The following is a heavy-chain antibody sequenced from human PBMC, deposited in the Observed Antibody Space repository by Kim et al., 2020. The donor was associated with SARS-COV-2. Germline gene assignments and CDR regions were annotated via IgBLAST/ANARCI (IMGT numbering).Heavy chain of an antibody. V-gene: IGHV3-30*07. CDR3: AREMTTVTTNRMDV. D-gene: IGHD4-17*01. J-gene: IGHJ6*02. Sequence: ADSGKGQFTISRNNSKISLYLQMNSLRAEDTAVYYCAREMTTVTTNRMDVWGQGTTVTVSS.